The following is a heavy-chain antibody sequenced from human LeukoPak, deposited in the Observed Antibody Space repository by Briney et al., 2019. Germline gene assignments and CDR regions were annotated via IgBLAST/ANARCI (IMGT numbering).Heavy chain of an antibody. Sequence: ASVKVSCKAAGYNFPAYFMHWVRQAPGQRLEWMGRINPNGGDTNYAQKFQGRVTMASDTSISTAYMELNSLMSDDTAVYYCVRVGFTTSWSNFDYWGQGTLVTVSS. CDR1: GYNFPAYF. J-gene: IGHJ4*02. V-gene: IGHV1-2*06. CDR3: VRVGFTTSWSNFDY. D-gene: IGHD2-2*01. CDR2: INPNGGDT.